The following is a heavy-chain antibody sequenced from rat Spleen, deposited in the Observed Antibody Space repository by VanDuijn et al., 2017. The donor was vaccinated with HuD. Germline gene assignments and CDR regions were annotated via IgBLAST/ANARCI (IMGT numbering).Heavy chain of an antibody. CDR3: ARSSWDGY. CDR2: IWSGGST. V-gene: IGHV2-47*01. CDR1: GLSLTSNS. Sequence: QVQLKESGPGLVQPSQTLSLTCTVSGLSLTSNSVSWIRQPPGKGLEWMGVIWSGGSTHYNPALKSRLSISRDTSKSQVFLKMNSLQTEDTAMYFCARSSWDGYWGQGVMVTVSS. J-gene: IGHJ2*01. D-gene: IGHD5-1*01.